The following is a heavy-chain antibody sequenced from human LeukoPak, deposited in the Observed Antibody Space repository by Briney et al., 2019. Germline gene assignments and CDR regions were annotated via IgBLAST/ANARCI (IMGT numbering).Heavy chain of an antibody. CDR2: ISADGGDI. D-gene: IGHD3-22*01. V-gene: IGHV3-23*01. CDR3: AKDPPHSDRSIYSDNS. J-gene: IGHJ4*02. CDR1: GFIFSNNI. Sequence: GGSLRLSCAASGFIFSNNIMNWVRQAPGKGLEWVSVISADGGDIYYADSVDGRFTISRDNSKNTLHLQMDSLRAEDTAVYYCAKDPPHSDRSIYSDNSWGPGTLVTVSS.